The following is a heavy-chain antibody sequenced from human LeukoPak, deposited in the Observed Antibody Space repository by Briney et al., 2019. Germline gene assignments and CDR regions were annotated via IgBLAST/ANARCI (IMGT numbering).Heavy chain of an antibody. CDR2: VNRDGSET. V-gene: IGHV3-7*03. CDR1: GFTFSSYA. J-gene: IGHJ6*02. CDR3: ARNNGMDV. Sequence: GGSLRLSCATFGFTFSSYAMTWVRQVPGRGPEWVANVNRDGSETYYLDSVKGRFTISKDNAKNSLYLQMNSLRAEDTALYHCARNNGMDVWGQGTTVIVSS.